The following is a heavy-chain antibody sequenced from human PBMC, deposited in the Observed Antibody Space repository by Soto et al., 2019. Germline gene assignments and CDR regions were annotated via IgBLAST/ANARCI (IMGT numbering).Heavy chain of an antibody. CDR3: ARGQREYYDFWSGYYPTYYFDY. V-gene: IGHV4-34*01. D-gene: IGHD3-3*01. Sequence: SETLSLTCAVYGGSFSGYYWSWIRQPPGKGLEWIGEINHSGSTNYNPSLKSRVTISVDTSKNQFSLKLSSVTAADTAVYYCARGQREYYDFWSGYYPTYYFDYWGKGTLVTVST. J-gene: IGHJ4*02. CDR2: INHSGST. CDR1: GGSFSGYY.